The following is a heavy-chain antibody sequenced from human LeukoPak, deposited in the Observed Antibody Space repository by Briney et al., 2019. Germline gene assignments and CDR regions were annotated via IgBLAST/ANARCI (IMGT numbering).Heavy chain of an antibody. CDR3: ARANQGGFGELFGAEYFQH. V-gene: IGHV1-18*01. CDR1: GYTFRNYG. Sequence: GASVKVSCKASGYTFRNYGISWVRQAPGQGLEWMGWISAYNGNTNYAQKLQGRVTMTTDTSTSTAFMELRSLRSDDTAVYYCARANQGGFGELFGAEYFQHWGQGTLVTVSS. D-gene: IGHD3-10*01. CDR2: ISAYNGNT. J-gene: IGHJ1*01.